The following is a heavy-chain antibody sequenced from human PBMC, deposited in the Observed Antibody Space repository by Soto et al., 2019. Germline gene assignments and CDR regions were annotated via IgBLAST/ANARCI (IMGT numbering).Heavy chain of an antibody. CDR3: ARDLRVTTMSHYYYYYMDV. J-gene: IGHJ6*03. CDR2: IYYSGST. D-gene: IGHD4-17*01. CDR1: GGSISSGGYY. V-gene: IGHV4-31*03. Sequence: QVQLQESGPGLVKPSQTLSLTCTVSGGSISSGGYYWSWIRQHPGKGLEWIGYIYYSGSTYYNPSLTSRVTISVDTSKNQFSLKLSSVTAADTAVYYCARDLRVTTMSHYYYYYMDVWGKGTTVTVSS.